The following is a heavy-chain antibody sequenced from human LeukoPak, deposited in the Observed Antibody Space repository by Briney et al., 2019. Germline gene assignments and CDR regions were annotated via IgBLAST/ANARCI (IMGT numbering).Heavy chain of an antibody. Sequence: SETLSLTCAVYGGSISSYYWSWIRQPPGKGLEWIGYIYYSGSTNYNPSLKSRVTISVDTSKNQFSLKLSSVTAADTAVYYCARDRSGPYYYYMDVWGKGTTVTVSS. CDR3: ARDRSGPYYYYMDV. D-gene: IGHD7-27*01. J-gene: IGHJ6*03. CDR2: IYYSGST. CDR1: GGSISSYY. V-gene: IGHV4-59*01.